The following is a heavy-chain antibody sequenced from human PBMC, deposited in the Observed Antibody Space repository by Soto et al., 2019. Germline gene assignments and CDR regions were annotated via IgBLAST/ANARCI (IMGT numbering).Heavy chain of an antibody. CDR2: IGGSGGST. J-gene: IGHJ3*01. CDR3: ATWHEREHAYDV. D-gene: IGHD1-1*01. CDR1: GFTFSSYA. Sequence: GGSLRLSCATSGFTFSSYAMGWVRQAPGKGLEWVSDIGGSGGSTYYSDSVKGRFTTSSDSSKTTVYLQMNDLRPADTAVYYCATWHEREHAYDVWGQGTTVTVSS. V-gene: IGHV3-23*01.